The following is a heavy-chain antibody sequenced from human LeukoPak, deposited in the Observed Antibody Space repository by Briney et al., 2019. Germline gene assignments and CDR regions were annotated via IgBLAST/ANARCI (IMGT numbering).Heavy chain of an antibody. CDR1: GGSFSGYY. CDR2: INHSGST. V-gene: IGHV4-34*01. CDR3: ARATPYRLGSRAYPQQHLVRYYYGMDV. D-gene: IGHD6-13*01. Sequence: SETLSLTCAVYGGSFSGYYWSWTRQPPGKGLEWIGEINHSGSTNYNPSLKSRVTISVDTSKNQFSLKLSSVTAADTAVYYCARATPYRLGSRAYPQQHLVRYYYGMDVWGQGTTVTVSS. J-gene: IGHJ6*02.